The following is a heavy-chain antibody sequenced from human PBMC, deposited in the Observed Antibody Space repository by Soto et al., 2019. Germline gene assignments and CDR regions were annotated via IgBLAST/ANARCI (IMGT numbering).Heavy chain of an antibody. D-gene: IGHD2-15*01. CDR2: INPNSGGT. J-gene: IGHJ5*02. CDR1: GYTFTGCY. V-gene: IGHV1-2*04. Sequence: GASVKVSCKASGYTFTGCYMHWVRQAPGQGLEWMGWINPNSGGTNYAQKFQGWVTMTRDTSISTAYMELSRLRSDDTAVYYCARGGGSYPPTNWFDPWGQGTLVTVSS. CDR3: ARGGGSYPPTNWFDP.